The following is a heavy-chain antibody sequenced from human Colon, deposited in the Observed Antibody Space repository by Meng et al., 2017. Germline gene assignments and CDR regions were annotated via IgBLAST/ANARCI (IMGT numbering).Heavy chain of an antibody. CDR2: INPNSGCT. Sequence: VRLGRLGVEVMRLVAPVKASGKSAREPFTGHHVPWLRQAPGQGLECIGWINPNSGCTNYAQKFQDSVTMTRDTSITTAYMELSDLRSDDTAVYYCFVWFGESSTSFDHWGQGSLVTVSS. CDR1: REPFTGHH. CDR3: FVWFGESSTSFDH. D-gene: IGHD3-10*01. J-gene: IGHJ4*02. V-gene: IGHV1-2*02.